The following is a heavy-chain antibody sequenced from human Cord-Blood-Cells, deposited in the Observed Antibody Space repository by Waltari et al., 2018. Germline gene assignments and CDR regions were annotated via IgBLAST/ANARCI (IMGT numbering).Heavy chain of an antibody. D-gene: IGHD6-6*01. Sequence: QVQLVESGGGVVQPGGSLRLSCAASGFTFSSYGMHWVRQAPGKGLVGVAFIRYDGSNKYYADSVKGRFTISRDNSKNTLYLQMNSLRAEDTAVYYCAKVWDIAARDAFDIWGQGTMVTVSS. V-gene: IGHV3-30*02. J-gene: IGHJ3*02. CDR2: IRYDGSNK. CDR1: GFTFSSYG. CDR3: AKVWDIAARDAFDI.